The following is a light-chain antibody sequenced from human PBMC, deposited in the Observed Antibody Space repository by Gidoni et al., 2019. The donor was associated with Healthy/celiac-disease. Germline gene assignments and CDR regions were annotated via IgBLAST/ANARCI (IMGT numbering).Light chain of an antibody. CDR1: HSISSY. J-gene: IGKJ1*01. CDR2: AAS. Sequence: GDRVTITCRASHSISSYLNWYQQKPGKAPKLLIYAASSLQSGVPSRFSGSGSGTDFTLTISCLQPEDFATYYFQQSYSTPKTFGQGTKFEIK. CDR3: QQSYSTPKT. V-gene: IGKV1-39*01.